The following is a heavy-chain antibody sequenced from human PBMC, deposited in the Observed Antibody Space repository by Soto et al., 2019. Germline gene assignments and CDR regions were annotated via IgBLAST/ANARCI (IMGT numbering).Heavy chain of an antibody. Sequence: PGESRKISCKGSGDSFSNKWIGWVREMPGKGLEWMGIIHPDDSDSRYTPSFQGQVTISADRSISTTYLQWATLKASDTATYYCARLSGYSSGYYYGIDVWGQGTTVTVSS. CDR2: IHPDDSDS. V-gene: IGHV5-51*01. J-gene: IGHJ6*02. CDR1: GDSFSNKW. CDR3: ARLSGYSSGYYYGIDV. D-gene: IGHD5-12*01.